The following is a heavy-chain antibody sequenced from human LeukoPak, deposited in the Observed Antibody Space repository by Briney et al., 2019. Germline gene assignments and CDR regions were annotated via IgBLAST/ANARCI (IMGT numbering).Heavy chain of an antibody. CDR2: INHSGST. D-gene: IGHD5-18*01. J-gene: IGHJ4*02. Sequence: SETLSLTCAVYGGSFSGYYWSWIRQPPGKGLEWIGEINHSGSTYYNPSLKSRVTISVDRSKNQFSLKLSSVTAADTAVYYCARVDNTAMVRFDYWGQGTLVTVSS. V-gene: IGHV4-34*01. CDR3: ARVDNTAMVRFDY. CDR1: GGSFSGYY.